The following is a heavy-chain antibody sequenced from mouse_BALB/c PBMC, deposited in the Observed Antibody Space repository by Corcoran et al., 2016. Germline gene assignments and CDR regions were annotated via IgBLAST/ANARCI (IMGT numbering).Heavy chain of an antibody. Sequence: EDQLQQSGAELVKPGASVKLSCTASGFNIKDTYMHWVKQRPEQRLEWIGRIDPANGNTKYDPKFQGKATITADTSSNTAYLQLSSLTSEDTAVYYCARWDWYFDVWGAGTTVTVSS. J-gene: IGHJ1*01. CDR3: ARWDWYFDV. CDR2: IDPANGNT. CDR1: GFNIKDTY. V-gene: IGHV14-3*02.